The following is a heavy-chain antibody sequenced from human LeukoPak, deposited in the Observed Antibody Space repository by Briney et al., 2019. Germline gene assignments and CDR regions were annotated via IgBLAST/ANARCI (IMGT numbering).Heavy chain of an antibody. D-gene: IGHD4-11*01. CDR2: ISWNSGSI. CDR3: ARTVYSNYAWFDP. J-gene: IGHJ5*02. CDR1: GFTFDDYA. V-gene: IGHV3-9*01. Sequence: GGSLRLSCAASGFTFDDYAMHWVRQAPGKGLEWVSGISWNSGSIGYADSVKGRFTISRDNAKNSLYLQMNSLGAEDTALYYCARTVYSNYAWFDPWGQGTLVTVSS.